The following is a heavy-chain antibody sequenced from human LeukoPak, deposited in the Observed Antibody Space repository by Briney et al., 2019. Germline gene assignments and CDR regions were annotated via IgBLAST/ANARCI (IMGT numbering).Heavy chain of an antibody. CDR1: GGSISNYY. CDR3: ARDRGAGDYSTFFDY. D-gene: IGHD4-11*01. CDR2: IYSSGST. J-gene: IGHJ4*02. V-gene: IGHV4-4*07. Sequence: SETLSLTCIVSGGSISNYYWSWIRQPAGKGLEWIRRIYSSGSTNYNPSLKSRLTMSVDTSTNQFSLRLSSVTAADTAVYYCARDRGAGDYSTFFDYWGQGTLVTVSS.